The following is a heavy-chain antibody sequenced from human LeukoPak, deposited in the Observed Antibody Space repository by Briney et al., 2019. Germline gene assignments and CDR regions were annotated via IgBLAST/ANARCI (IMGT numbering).Heavy chain of an antibody. CDR1: GGSFSGYY. CDR2: INHSGST. CDR3: ARWGSGWYYFDN. D-gene: IGHD6-19*01. J-gene: IGHJ4*02. V-gene: IGHV4-34*01. Sequence: SETLSLTCAVYGGSFSGYYWSWIRQPPGKGLEWIGEINHSGSTNYNPSLKSRVTISVDTSKNQFSLRLSSVTAADTAVYYCARWGSGWYYFDNWGQGALVTVSS.